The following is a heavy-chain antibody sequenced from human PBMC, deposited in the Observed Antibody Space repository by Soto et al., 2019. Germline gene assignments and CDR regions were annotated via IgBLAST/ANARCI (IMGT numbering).Heavy chain of an antibody. D-gene: IGHD3-3*01. J-gene: IGHJ4*02. V-gene: IGHV1-69*01. Sequence: QVQLVQSGAEVKKPGSSVKVSCKPSGGTFSRYAISWVRQAPGQGLEWMGGIIPIFGTANYAQKFQGRVTITADESTSTAYMELSSLRSEDTAVYYCARSHYCDFWSGYSYFDYWGQGTLVTVSS. CDR2: IIPIFGTA. CDR3: ARSHYCDFWSGYSYFDY. CDR1: GGTFSRYA.